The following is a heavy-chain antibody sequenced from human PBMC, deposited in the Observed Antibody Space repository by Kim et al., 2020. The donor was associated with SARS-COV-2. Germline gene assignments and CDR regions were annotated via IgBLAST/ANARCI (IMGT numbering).Heavy chain of an antibody. Sequence: GGSLRLSCAASGFTFSSYGMHWVRQAPGKGLEWVAVIWYDGSNKYYADSVKGRFTISRDNSRNTLYLQMNSLRAEDTAVYYCAKSRGYYDSSEGTYYFDYWGQGTLVTVSS. CDR3: AKSRGYYDSSEGTYYFDY. CDR2: IWYDGSNK. J-gene: IGHJ4*02. CDR1: GFTFSSYG. D-gene: IGHD3-22*01. V-gene: IGHV3-33*06.